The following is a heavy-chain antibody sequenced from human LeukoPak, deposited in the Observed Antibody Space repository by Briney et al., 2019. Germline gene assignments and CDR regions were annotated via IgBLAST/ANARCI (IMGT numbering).Heavy chain of an antibody. CDR1: GGSISSSTYY. V-gene: IGHV4-39*07. D-gene: IGHD3-10*01. Sequence: SETLSLTCTVSGGSISSSTYYWGWIRQPPGQGLEWIATIYYSGSTYYNPSLKSRVTMSFDASKNQFSLKLSSVTAADTAVYYCARERHYYGSGRQYYMGVWGKGTTVTVSS. J-gene: IGHJ6*03. CDR3: ARERHYYGSGRQYYMGV. CDR2: IYYSGST.